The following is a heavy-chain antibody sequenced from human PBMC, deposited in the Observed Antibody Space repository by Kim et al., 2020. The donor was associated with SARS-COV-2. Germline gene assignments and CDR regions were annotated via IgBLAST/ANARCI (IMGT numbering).Heavy chain of an antibody. CDR3: ARHPLRYFDYFFDY. J-gene: IGHJ4*02. Sequence: SETLSLTCTVSGGSISSSSYYWGWIRQPPGKGLEWIGSIYYSGSTYYNPSLKSRVTISVDTSKNQFSLKLSSVTAADTAVYYCARHPLRYFDYFFDYWGQGTLVTVSS. D-gene: IGHD3-9*01. V-gene: IGHV4-39*01. CDR2: IYYSGST. CDR1: GGSISSSSYY.